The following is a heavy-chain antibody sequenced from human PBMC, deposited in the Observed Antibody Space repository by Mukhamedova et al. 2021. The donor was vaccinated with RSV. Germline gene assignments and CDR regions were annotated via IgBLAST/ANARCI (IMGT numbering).Heavy chain of an antibody. CDR2: IFPGDADT. J-gene: IGHJ4*02. CDR3: ARGRTPTYGFPFDY. D-gene: IGHD3-10*01. Sequence: GLKWMGMIFPGDADTKYSESFQGQVTISVDTSSSISYLQWDTLKASDSATYYCARGRTPTYGFPFDYWGRGTLVTVSS. V-gene: IGHV5-51*01.